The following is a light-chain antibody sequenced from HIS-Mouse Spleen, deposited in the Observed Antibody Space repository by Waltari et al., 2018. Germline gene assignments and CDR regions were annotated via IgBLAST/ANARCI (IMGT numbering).Light chain of an antibody. CDR2: EDS. V-gene: IGLV3-10*01. CDR3: YSTDSSCNHRV. CDR1: ALPKKY. Sequence: VSPGQTARITCSGDALPKKYAYWYQQKSGQAPVLVIYEDSKRPSGIPERFSGSSSGTMATLTISGAQVEYEADYYCYSTDSSCNHRVFGGGTKLTVL. J-gene: IGLJ2*01.